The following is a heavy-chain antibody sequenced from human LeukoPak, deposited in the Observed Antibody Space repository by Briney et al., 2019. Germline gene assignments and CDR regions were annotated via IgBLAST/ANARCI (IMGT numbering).Heavy chain of an antibody. D-gene: IGHD3-16*02. CDR1: GGSISSSSYY. J-gene: IGHJ4*02. V-gene: IGHV4-39*01. CDR2: IYYSGST. CDR3: ARGPRIDPFDY. Sequence: SETLSLTCTVSGGSISSSSYYWGWIRQPPGKGLEWIGSIYYSGSTYYNPSLKSRVTISVDTSKNQFSLKLSSVTAADTAVYYCARGPRIDPFDYWGQGTLVTVSS.